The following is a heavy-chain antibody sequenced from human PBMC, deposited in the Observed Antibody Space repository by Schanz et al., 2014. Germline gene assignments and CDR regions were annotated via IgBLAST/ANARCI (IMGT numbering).Heavy chain of an antibody. CDR2: ISSSGSYT. V-gene: IGHV3-11*05. D-gene: IGHD6-13*01. CDR1: GFTVSNSY. Sequence: VQLVDSGGGLVQPGGSLRLSCAASGFTVSNSYIHWVRQAPGKGLEWVSYISSSGSYTNYADSVKGRFTTSRDNAKNSLYLQMNSLRAEDTALYYCARDSGSSSWYPSDYWGQGTLVTVSS. CDR3: ARDSGSSSWYPSDY. J-gene: IGHJ4*02.